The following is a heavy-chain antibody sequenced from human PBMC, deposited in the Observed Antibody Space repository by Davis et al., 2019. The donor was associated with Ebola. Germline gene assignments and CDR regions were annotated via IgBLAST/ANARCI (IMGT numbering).Heavy chain of an antibody. CDR3: SGGGSGRDY. J-gene: IGHJ4*02. Sequence: MPSETLSLTCAVYGGSFSGYYWSWIRQPPGKGLEWIGEINHSGSTNYNPSLKSRVTISVDTSKNQFSLKLSSVTAADTAVYYCSGGGSGRDYWGQGTLVTVSS. V-gene: IGHV4-34*01. CDR2: INHSGST. D-gene: IGHD2-15*01. CDR1: GGSFSGYY.